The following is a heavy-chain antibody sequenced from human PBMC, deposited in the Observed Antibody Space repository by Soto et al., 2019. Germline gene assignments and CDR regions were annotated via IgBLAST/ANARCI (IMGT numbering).Heavy chain of an antibody. J-gene: IGHJ3*02. CDR3: AKGGTVTQDAFDI. Sequence: EVQLLESGGGLVQPGGSLRLSCAASGFTFSSYAMSWVRQAPGKGLEWVSAISGSGGSTYYADSVKGRFTISRDNSKNTLYLQMNSLRAEDTAVYCCAKGGTVTQDAFDIWGQGTMVTVSS. CDR2: ISGSGGST. CDR1: GFTFSSYA. D-gene: IGHD4-17*01. V-gene: IGHV3-23*01.